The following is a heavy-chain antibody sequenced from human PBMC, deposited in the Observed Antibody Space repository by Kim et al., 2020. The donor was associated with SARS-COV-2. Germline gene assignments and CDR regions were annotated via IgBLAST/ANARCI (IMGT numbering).Heavy chain of an antibody. D-gene: IGHD1-26*01. CDR3: TRDVSGSYYYYYGMDV. V-gene: IGHV3-49*02. J-gene: IGHJ6*02. Sequence: SVKGRFTSSRDDSKSIAYLQMNSLKTEDTAVYYCTRDVSGSYYYYYGMDVWGQGTTVTVSS.